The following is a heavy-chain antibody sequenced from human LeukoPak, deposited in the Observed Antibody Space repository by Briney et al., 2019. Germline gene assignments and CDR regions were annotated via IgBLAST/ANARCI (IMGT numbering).Heavy chain of an antibody. Sequence: GGSLRLSCAASGFTVSGNYMSWVRQAPGKGLEWVSVIYSGGSTYYADSVKGRFTISRDNSKNTLYLQMNSLRAEDTAVYYCARVKGDYGSGSYYNPEYFQHWGQGTLVTVSS. CDR1: GFTVSGNY. CDR2: IYSGGST. D-gene: IGHD3-10*01. V-gene: IGHV3-53*01. J-gene: IGHJ1*01. CDR3: ARVKGDYGSGSYYNPEYFQH.